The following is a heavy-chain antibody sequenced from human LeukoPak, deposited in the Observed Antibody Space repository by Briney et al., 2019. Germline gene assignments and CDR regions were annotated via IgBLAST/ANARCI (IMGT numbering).Heavy chain of an antibody. J-gene: IGHJ4*02. V-gene: IGHV3-49*03. Sequence: GGSLRLSCTASGFTFGDYAMSWFRQAPGKGLEWVGFIRSKAYGGTTEYAASVKGRFTISRDDSKSIAYLQMNSLKTEDTAVYYCTRGGVMITFGGVKQRCYFDYWGQGTLVTVSS. CDR2: IRSKAYGGTT. D-gene: IGHD3-16*01. CDR1: GFTFGDYA. CDR3: TRGGVMITFGGVKQRCYFDY.